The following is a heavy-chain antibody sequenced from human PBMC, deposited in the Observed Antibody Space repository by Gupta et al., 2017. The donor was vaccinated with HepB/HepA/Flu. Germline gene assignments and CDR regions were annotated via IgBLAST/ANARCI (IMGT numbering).Heavy chain of an antibody. CDR2: MNQDGSEK. D-gene: IGHD2-8*02. CDR1: GFTFRNDF. J-gene: IGHJ6*03. V-gene: IGHV3-7*01. Sequence: EGQLVESGADLVEAGEARRLAGAAAGFTFRNDFMSWVRQAPGKGLEWVANMNQDGSEKNYVDSVNGRFVISRDNAKNLLYLQMNRLRAADSAVYYCTKYCVKYICGTSNYMDVWGQGTTVTVSS. CDR3: TKYCVKYICGTSNYMDV.